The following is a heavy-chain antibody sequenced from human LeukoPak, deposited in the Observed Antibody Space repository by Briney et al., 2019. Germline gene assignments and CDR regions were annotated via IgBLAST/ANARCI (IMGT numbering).Heavy chain of an antibody. CDR1: GDSFSSYA. D-gene: IGHD5-18*01. J-gene: IGHJ6*03. CDR2: IIPIFGTA. CDR3: AKQGAARQDYYMDV. Sequence: ASVKVSCKASGDSFSSYAITWVRQAPGQGLEWLGRIIPIFGTANYPQEFQGRVTITADILSSTAYIEMTNLTSDDTAVYFCAKQGAARQDYYMDVWGNGTTVSVS. V-gene: IGHV1-69*06.